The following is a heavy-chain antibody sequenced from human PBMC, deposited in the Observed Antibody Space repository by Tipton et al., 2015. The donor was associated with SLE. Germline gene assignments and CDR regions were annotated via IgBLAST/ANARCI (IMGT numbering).Heavy chain of an antibody. CDR2: ISGSGGST. Sequence: SLRLSCAASGFTFDDYGMSCVRQAPGKGLEWVSAISGSGGSTYYADSVKGRFTISRDNSKNTLYLQMNSLRAEDTAVYYCAKVRTGDRDYWGQGTLVTVSS. CDR3: AKVRTGDRDY. J-gene: IGHJ4*02. CDR1: GFTFDDYG. D-gene: IGHD7-27*01. V-gene: IGHV3-23*01.